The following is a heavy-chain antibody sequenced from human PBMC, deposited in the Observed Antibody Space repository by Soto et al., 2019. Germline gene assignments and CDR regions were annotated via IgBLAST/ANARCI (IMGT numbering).Heavy chain of an antibody. D-gene: IGHD2-2*01. CDR1: GFSFSSYA. CDR3: ATVPRTSETRLDP. CDR2: ISRSGGST. J-gene: IGHJ5*02. V-gene: IGHV3-23*01. Sequence: GGSLRLSCAASGFSFSSYAMTWVRQAPGRGPEWVSAISRSGGSTYYADSVKGRFTISRDNSKNTPYLQLNSLRAEDTAVYYCATVPRTSETRLDPWGQGTLVTVSS.